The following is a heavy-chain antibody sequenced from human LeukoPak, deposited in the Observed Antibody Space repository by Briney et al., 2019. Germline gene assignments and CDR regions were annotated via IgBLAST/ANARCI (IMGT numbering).Heavy chain of an antibody. D-gene: IGHD3-10*01. V-gene: IGHV1-2*04. CDR2: INPNSGGT. J-gene: IGHJ6*02. CDR3: ARGYYGSGSYGMDV. CDR1: GYTFTGYY. Sequence: ASVKVSCKASGYTFTGYYMHWVRQAPGQGLEWMGWINPNSGGTNYAQKFQGWVTMTRDTSISTAYMELSRLRSDDTAVYYCARGYYGSGSYGMDVWGQGTTVTVSS.